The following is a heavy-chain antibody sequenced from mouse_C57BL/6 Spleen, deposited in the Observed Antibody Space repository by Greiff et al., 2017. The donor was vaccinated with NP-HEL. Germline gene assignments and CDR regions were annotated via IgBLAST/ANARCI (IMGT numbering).Heavy chain of an antibody. CDR3: AREETRWDFDY. J-gene: IGHJ2*01. D-gene: IGHD1-1*02. Sequence: EVQLQQSGPELVKPGASVKISCKASGYTFTDYYMNWVKQSHGKSLEWIGDINPNNGGTSYNQKFKGKATLTVDKSSSTAYMELRSLTSEDSAVYYCAREETRWDFDYWGQGTTLTVSS. CDR2: INPNNGGT. CDR1: GYTFTDYY. V-gene: IGHV1-26*01.